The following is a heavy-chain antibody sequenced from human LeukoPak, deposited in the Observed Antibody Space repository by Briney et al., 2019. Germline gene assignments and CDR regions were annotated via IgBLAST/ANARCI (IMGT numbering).Heavy chain of an antibody. D-gene: IGHD6-19*01. J-gene: IGHJ5*02. V-gene: IGHV4-39*01. CDR1: GGSISSSSYY. CDR2: IYYSGST. Sequence: PSETLSLTCTVSGGSISSSSYYWGWIRQPPGKGLEWIGSIYYSGSTYYNPSLKSRVTISVDTSKNQFSLKVKSVTAADTAVYFCARQRVAGTIVDPWGQGTLVTVSS. CDR3: ARQRVAGTIVDP.